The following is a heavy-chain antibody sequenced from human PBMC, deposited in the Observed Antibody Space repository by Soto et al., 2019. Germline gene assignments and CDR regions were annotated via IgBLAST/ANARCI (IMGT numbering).Heavy chain of an antibody. J-gene: IGHJ5*02. V-gene: IGHV3-33*01. CDR2: MWYDESKK. D-gene: IGHD3-3*01. CDR1: GFTFNTYV. CDR3: ATRITVFGLLIPPFDP. Sequence: PGGSLRLSCAASGFTFNTYVMHWVRQAPGKGLEWVALMWYDESKKYYGDSVRGRFTISRDNSWDTLYLQMNSLRAEDTAVYYCATRITVFGLLIPPFDPWGQGTQVTVSS.